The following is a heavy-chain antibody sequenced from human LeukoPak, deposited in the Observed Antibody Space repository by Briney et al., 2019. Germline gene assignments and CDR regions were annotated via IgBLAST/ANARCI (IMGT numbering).Heavy chain of an antibody. D-gene: IGHD1-7*01. CDR3: ARGGPFTGPTSTPRASDY. V-gene: IGHV3-23*01. Sequence: GGSLRLSCSASGFTFSSYAMNWVRQAPGKGLQWVSVISGSGGSTYYADSVKGRFTISRDNSKNTLYLQMNSLRAEDTAVYHCARGGPFTGPTSTPRASDYWGQGSLVTVSS. CDR2: ISGSGGST. J-gene: IGHJ4*02. CDR1: GFTFSSYA.